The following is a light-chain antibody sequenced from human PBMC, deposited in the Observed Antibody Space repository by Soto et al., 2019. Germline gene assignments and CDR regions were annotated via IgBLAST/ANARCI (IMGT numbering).Light chain of an antibody. CDR1: QRVSRN. V-gene: IGKV3-15*01. Sequence: EIVMTQSPATLSVSPGERASLSCRASQRVSRNLAWYQQKPGQAPRLLIYDGSTRATGIPNRCSGSGSETEFTLTISRLQSEDYAVYYCQKYNYWPPWTFGRGTKVDI. J-gene: IGKJ1*01. CDR2: DGS. CDR3: QKYNYWPPWT.